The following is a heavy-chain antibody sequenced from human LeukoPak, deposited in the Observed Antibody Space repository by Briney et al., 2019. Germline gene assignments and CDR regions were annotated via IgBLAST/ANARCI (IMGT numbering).Heavy chain of an antibody. V-gene: IGHV4-34*01. CDR1: GGSFSGYY. J-gene: IGHJ4*02. CDR3: AVGYSYGVFDY. Sequence: KPSETLSLTCAVYGGSFSGYYWSWIRQPPGKGLEWIGEINHSGSTNYNPSLKSRVTISVDTSKNQFSLKLSSVTAAGTAVYYCAVGYSYGVFDYWGQGTLVTVSS. D-gene: IGHD5-18*01. CDR2: INHSGST.